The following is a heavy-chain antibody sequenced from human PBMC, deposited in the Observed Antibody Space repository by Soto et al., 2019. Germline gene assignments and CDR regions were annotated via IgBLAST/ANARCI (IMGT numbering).Heavy chain of an antibody. J-gene: IGHJ4*02. D-gene: IGHD4-17*01. CDR2: IYHSGST. V-gene: IGHV4-30-2*01. CDR3: GRLVTTFGYFDY. CDR1: GGSISSGGYS. Sequence: QLQLQESGSGLVKPSQTLSLTCAVSGGSISSGGYSWSWIRQPPGKGLEWIGYIYHSGSTYYNPSRKSRXXIXVXXSKHQFSLKLISVTAADAAVYYCGRLVTTFGYFDYWGQGTLVTVSS.